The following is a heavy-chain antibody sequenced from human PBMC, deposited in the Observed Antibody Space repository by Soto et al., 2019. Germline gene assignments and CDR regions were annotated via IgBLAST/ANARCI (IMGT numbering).Heavy chain of an antibody. V-gene: IGHV3-30-3*01. J-gene: IGHJ6*02. D-gene: IGHD3-3*01. CDR2: ISYDGSNK. CDR1: GFTFISYA. Sequence: GGSLRLSCAASGFTFISYAMHWVRQAAGKGLEWVAVISYDGSNKYYADPVKGRFTISRDNSKNTLYLQMNSLRAEDTAVYYCARDFISYYDFWSGYYRMGYHYGMDVWGQGTTVTVSS. CDR3: ARDFISYYDFWSGYYRMGYHYGMDV.